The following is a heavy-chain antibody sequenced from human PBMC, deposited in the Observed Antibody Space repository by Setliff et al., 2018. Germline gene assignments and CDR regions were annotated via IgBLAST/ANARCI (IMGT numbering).Heavy chain of an antibody. CDR2: IYYSGST. J-gene: IGHJ4*02. V-gene: IGHV4-39*07. CDR3: ARSLGYCSGGSCYSEAPFDY. CDR1: GGSISSSSYY. Sequence: PSETLSLTCTVSGGSISSSSYYWGWIRQPPGKGLEWIGSIYYSGSTNYNPSLKSRVTISVDTSKNQFSLKLSSVTAADTAVYYCARSLGYCSGGSCYSEAPFDYWGQGTLVTVSS. D-gene: IGHD2-15*01.